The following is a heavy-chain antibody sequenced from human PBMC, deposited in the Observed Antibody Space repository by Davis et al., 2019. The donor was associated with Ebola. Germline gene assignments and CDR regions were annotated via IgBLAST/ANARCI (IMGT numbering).Heavy chain of an antibody. CDR2: ISYSGNT. Sequence: SETLSLTCTVSGDSVSSRFWSWVRQTPGKGLEWIGSISYSGNTNYNPSLKSRVIISIDTSKNQFSLRLTSLTAADTAVYYCAREPAFSSSWYADYWGQGTLVIVSS. D-gene: IGHD6-13*01. CDR1: GDSVSSRF. V-gene: IGHV4-59*02. J-gene: IGHJ4*02. CDR3: AREPAFSSSWYADY.